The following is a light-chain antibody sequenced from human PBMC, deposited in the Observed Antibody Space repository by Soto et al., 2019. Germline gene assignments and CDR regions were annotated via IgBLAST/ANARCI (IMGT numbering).Light chain of an antibody. CDR1: QSLLHSNGYNF. V-gene: IGKV2-28*01. CDR3: MQALQTPYT. CDR2: LGS. Sequence: DIVMTQSSLSLPVTPGEPASISCRSSQSLLHSNGYNFLDWYLQKPGQSPQLLIYLGSNRASGVPDRFSGSGSGTDFTLRISTVEAEDVGTYYCMQALQTPYTFGQGTKLEIK. J-gene: IGKJ2*01.